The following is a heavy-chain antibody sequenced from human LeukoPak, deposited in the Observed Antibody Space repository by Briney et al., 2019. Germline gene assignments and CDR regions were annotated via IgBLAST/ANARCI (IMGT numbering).Heavy chain of an antibody. CDR1: GGPISGYY. D-gene: IGHD1-26*01. CDR2: IYSSGST. Sequence: SETLSLTCTVSGGPISGYYWSWIRQPAGKGLEWIGRIYSSGSTNYKSSLKSRVTMSVDTSKNQFSLRLSSVTPADTAVYYCARGGNYWPQWWFDPWGRGTLVSVSS. J-gene: IGHJ5*02. V-gene: IGHV4-4*07. CDR3: ARGGNYWPQWWFDP.